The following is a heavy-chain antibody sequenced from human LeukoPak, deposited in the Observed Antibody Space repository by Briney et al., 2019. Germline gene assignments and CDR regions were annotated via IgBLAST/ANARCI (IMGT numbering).Heavy chain of an antibody. CDR3: AKVGDYYGSGSYYDY. CDR1: GFTVSSNY. Sequence: PGGFLRLSCAASGFTVSSNYMSWVRQAPGKGLEWVSVIYSGGSTYYADSVKGRFTISRDNSKNTLYLQMNSLRAEDTAVYYCAKVGDYYGSGSYYDYWGQGTLVTVSS. D-gene: IGHD3-10*01. CDR2: IYSGGST. J-gene: IGHJ4*02. V-gene: IGHV3-53*01.